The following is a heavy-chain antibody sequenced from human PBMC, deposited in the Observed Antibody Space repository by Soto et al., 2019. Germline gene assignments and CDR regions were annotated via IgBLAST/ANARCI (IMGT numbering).Heavy chain of an antibody. V-gene: IGHV3-9*01. CDR1: GFTFDDYA. D-gene: IGHD6-6*01. J-gene: IGHJ4*02. CDR2: ITWNSGSI. Sequence: EVQLVESGGGLVQPGRSLRLSCVASGFTFDDYAMHWVRQAPGKGLEWVSGITWNSGSIDYADSVKGRFTISRDSAKTSLYLQMNRLRVEDTALYYCVKDHMWGGDTTSYDFDDWGKGTLVTVSS. CDR3: VKDHMWGGDTTSYDFDD.